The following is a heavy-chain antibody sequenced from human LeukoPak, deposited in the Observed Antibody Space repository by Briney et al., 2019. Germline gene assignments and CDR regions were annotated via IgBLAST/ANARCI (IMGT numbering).Heavy chain of an antibody. Sequence: SVKVSCKASGYTFTSYGISWVRRAPGQGLEWMGWISAYNGNANYAQKLQGRVTMTTDTSTSTAYMELRSLRSDDTAVYYCARVDCSSTSCLHYYYYYMDVWGKGTTVTVSS. J-gene: IGHJ6*03. CDR3: ARVDCSSTSCLHYYYYYMDV. CDR1: GYTFTSYG. V-gene: IGHV1-18*01. CDR2: ISAYNGNA. D-gene: IGHD2-2*01.